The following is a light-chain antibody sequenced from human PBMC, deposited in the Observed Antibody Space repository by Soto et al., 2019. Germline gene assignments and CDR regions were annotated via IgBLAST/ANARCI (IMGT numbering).Light chain of an antibody. CDR1: QGISSY. Sequence: DIQLTQSPSFLSASVGDRVTITCRASQGISSYLDWYQQKPGKAPKRLIYAASTLQLGVPSRFSGSGSGTELTLTISSLQTEDFATYYCQQLNSYPFNFGQGTRLEIK. CDR2: AAS. CDR3: QQLNSYPFN. V-gene: IGKV1-9*01. J-gene: IGKJ5*01.